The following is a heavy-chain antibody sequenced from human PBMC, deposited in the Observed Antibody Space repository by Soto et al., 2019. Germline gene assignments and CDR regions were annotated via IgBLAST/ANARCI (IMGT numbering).Heavy chain of an antibody. J-gene: IGHJ4*02. CDR3: AKSGLVIDY. Sequence: QVQLVESGGGVVQPGRSLRLSCAASGFTFSSYGMHWVRQAPGKGLEWVAVISYDGSNKYYADSVKGRFTISRDNSNNTLYVQMNSLRAEDTAVYYCAKSGLVIDYWGQGTLVTVSS. V-gene: IGHV3-30*18. CDR1: GFTFSSYG. D-gene: IGHD3-9*01. CDR2: ISYDGSNK.